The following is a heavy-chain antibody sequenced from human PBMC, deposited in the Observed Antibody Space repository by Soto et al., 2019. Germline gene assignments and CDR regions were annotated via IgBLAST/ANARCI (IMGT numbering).Heavy chain of an antibody. J-gene: IGHJ6*02. CDR2: IYAGDSDT. D-gene: IGHD3-22*01. CDR3: ARAADPYSFGYGGMDV. Sequence: DSLKISCKASGYSFCNYWLGWVRHMPGKGLEWLGLIYAGDSDTKYSPSIQGQVTFSADRSTSTAYLQWSSLKASDTAMYYCARAADPYSFGYGGMDVWGQGTTVTV. V-gene: IGHV5-51*01. CDR1: GYSFCNYW.